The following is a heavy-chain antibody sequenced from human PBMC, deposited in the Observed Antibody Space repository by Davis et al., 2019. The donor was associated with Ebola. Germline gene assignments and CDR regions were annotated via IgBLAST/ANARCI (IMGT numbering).Heavy chain of an antibody. CDR3: VKGWDSSGHYGVLAY. CDR1: GFIFSKYA. D-gene: IGHD3-22*01. CDR2: ISSDGGST. Sequence: GESLKISCSASGFIFSKYAMNWVRQAPGKGLEYVSAISSDGGSTYYTDSVKGRFTISRDNSKNTLYLQMSSLRDEDTAVYSCVKGWDSSGHYGVLAYWGQGTLVTVSS. V-gene: IGHV3-64D*08. J-gene: IGHJ4*02.